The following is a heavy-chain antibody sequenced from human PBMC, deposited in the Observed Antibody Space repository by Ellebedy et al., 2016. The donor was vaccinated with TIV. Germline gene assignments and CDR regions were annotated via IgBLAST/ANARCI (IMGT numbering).Heavy chain of an antibody. CDR2: ISAYTGET. CDR3: ARDMVQGMVARYLWFDY. V-gene: IGHV1-18*01. Sequence: ASVKVSCKASGYTFNSYSISWVRQAPGQGPEWMGWISAYTGETRYSQKYQGRVTLTTDTSTTTAYMELRILRSDDTAVYFCARDMVQGMVARYLWFDYWGQGTLITVSS. CDR1: GYTFNSYS. D-gene: IGHD5-12*01. J-gene: IGHJ4*02.